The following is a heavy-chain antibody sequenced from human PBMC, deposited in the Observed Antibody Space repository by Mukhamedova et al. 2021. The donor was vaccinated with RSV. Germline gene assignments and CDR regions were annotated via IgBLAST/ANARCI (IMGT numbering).Heavy chain of an antibody. CDR3: ARQYSSSWYTPDY. J-gene: IGHJ4*02. V-gene: IGHV5-51*01. Sequence: VRQMPGKGLEWMGIIYPGDSDTRYSPSFQGQVTISADKSISTAYLQWSSLKASDTAMYYCARQYSSSWYTPDYWAQGTLVTVSS. CDR2: IYPGDSDT. D-gene: IGHD6-13*01.